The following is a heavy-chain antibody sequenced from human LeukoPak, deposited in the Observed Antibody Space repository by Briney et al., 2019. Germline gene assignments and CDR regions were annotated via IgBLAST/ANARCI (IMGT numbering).Heavy chain of an antibody. J-gene: IGHJ4*02. D-gene: IGHD1-26*01. CDR2: IYYSGST. V-gene: IGHV4-39*01. Sequence: PSETLYLTCTVSGGSISSSSYYWGWIRQPPGKGLEWIGSIYYSGSTYYNPSLKSRVTISVDTSKNQFSLKLSSVTAADTAVYYCARVGATHFDYWGQGTLVTVSS. CDR1: GGSISSSSYY. CDR3: ARVGATHFDY.